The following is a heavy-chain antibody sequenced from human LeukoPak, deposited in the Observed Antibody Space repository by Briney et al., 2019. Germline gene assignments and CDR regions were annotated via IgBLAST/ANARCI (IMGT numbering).Heavy chain of an antibody. CDR2: INHSGST. D-gene: IGHD3-16*02. CDR3: ARETRLPVWGSYRYTSIDY. CDR1: GGSFSGYY. V-gene: IGHV4-34*01. Sequence: SETLSLTRAVYGGSFSGYYWSWIRQPPGKGLEWIGEINHSGSTNYNPSLKSRVTISVDTSKNQFSLKLSSVTAADTAVYCCARETRLPVWGSYRYTSIDYWGQGTLVTVSS. J-gene: IGHJ4*02.